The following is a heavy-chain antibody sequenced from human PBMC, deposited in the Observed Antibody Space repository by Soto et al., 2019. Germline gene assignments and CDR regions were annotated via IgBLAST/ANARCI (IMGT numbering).Heavy chain of an antibody. J-gene: IGHJ4*02. V-gene: IGHV4-34*01. Sequence: PSETLSLTCVVYRGSFSCYYWIWMRQAPGKGREWIGEIKHSGSTNSNPSLKSRVTISVDTSKNQFSLNLSSVTAADTAIYYCARGHSTSGFDYWGQGTLVTVPQ. CDR2: IKHSGST. D-gene: IGHD4-4*01. CDR3: ARGHSTSGFDY. CDR1: RGSFSCYY.